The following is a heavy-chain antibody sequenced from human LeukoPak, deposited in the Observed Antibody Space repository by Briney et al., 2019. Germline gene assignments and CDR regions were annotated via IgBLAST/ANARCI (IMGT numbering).Heavy chain of an antibody. V-gene: IGHV3-30*03. D-gene: IGHD6-19*01. CDR3: ARDRGKEGIAVAGGDY. CDR1: GFTFSSYG. J-gene: IGHJ4*02. CDR2: ISYDGSNK. Sequence: PGGSLRLSCAASGFTFSSYGMHWVRQAPGKGLEWVAVISYDGSNKYYADSVKGRFTISRDNAKNSLYLQMNSLRAEDTAVYYCARDRGKEGIAVAGGDYWGQGTLVTVSS.